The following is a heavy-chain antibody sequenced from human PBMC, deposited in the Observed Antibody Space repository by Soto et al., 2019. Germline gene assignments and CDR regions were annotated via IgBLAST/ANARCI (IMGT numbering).Heavy chain of an antibody. CDR2: IKSKTDGGTT. V-gene: IGHV3-15*07. D-gene: IGHD3-10*01. CDR1: GFTFSNAW. CDR3: TTVGIGELFLYYYYGMDV. J-gene: IGHJ6*02. Sequence: PGGSLRLSCAASGFTFSNAWMNWVRQAPGKGLEWVGRIKSKTDGGTTDYAAPVKGRFTISRDDSKNTLYLQMNSLKTEDTAVYYCTTVGIGELFLYYYYGMDVWGQGTTVTVSS.